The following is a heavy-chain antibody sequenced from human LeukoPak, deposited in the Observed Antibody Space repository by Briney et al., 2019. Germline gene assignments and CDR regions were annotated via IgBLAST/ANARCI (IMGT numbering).Heavy chain of an antibody. J-gene: IGHJ6*03. D-gene: IGHD5-18*01. V-gene: IGHV1-24*01. CDR3: ARDVDTAMVDPAPYYYYMDV. CDR2: FDPEDGET. CDR1: GYTFTELS. Sequence: GASVKVSCKVSGYTFTELSMHWVRQAPGKGLEWMGGFDPEDGETIYAQKFQGRVTMTRDMSTSTVYMELSSLRSEDTAVYYCARDVDTAMVDPAPYYYYMDVWGKGTTVTVSS.